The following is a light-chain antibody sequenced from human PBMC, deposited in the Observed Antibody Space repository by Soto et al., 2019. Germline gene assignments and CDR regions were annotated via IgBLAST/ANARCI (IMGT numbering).Light chain of an antibody. CDR2: GAS. CDR3: QPHNYLPS. J-gene: IGKJ2*01. CDR1: QSVSSN. V-gene: IGKV3-15*01. Sequence: EIVMTQSPATLSVSPGERATLSCRASQSVSSNLAWYQQKPGQAPRLLLYGASTRATGIPGRFSGSGSGTEFTLTITSLQSEDLAVYYCQPHNYLPSFGQGNKLEIK.